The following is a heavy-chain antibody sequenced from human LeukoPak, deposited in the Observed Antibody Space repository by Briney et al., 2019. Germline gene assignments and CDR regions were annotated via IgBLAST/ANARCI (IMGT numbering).Heavy chain of an antibody. Sequence: ASVKVSCKVSGYTLTELSMQWVRQARGKRLEWIGGFDPEGGETIYAQKFQGRVTMTKDTSTDTAYMELSSLRSEDTAVYSCATARMWSSSSWYYFEYWGQGTLVTVSS. D-gene: IGHD6-13*01. V-gene: IGHV1-24*01. CDR3: ATARMWSSSSWYYFEY. J-gene: IGHJ4*02. CDR2: FDPEGGET. CDR1: GYTLTELS.